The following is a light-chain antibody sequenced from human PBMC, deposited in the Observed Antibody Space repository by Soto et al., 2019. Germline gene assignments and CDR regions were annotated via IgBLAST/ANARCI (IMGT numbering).Light chain of an antibody. Sequence: DVVMTQSPLSLPVTLGQPASISCRSSQSLVYSDGNTYLNWFQQRPDQSPRRLIYKVSNRDSGVPDRFSGSGSGADCPLKISRVEAEDVGVYYCMQCTHWPPVYTFGQGTKREI. CDR3: MQCTHWPPVYT. J-gene: IGKJ2*01. CDR2: KVS. V-gene: IGKV2-30*01. CDR1: QSLVYSDGNTY.